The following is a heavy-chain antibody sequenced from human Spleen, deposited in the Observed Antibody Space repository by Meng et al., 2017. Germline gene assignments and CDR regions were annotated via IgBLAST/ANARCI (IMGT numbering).Heavy chain of an antibody. Sequence: QGQLGQSGAEVKEPGASVHVSCKASGYIFTGYFIHWVRQAPGQGVEWMGWINPNNGGTNYIQRFHDRVTMTRDTSISTVYMELNRLTSDDTAVYYCARDEDISAAGKLFGDYWGQGTLVTVSS. V-gene: IGHV1-2*02. D-gene: IGHD6-25*01. CDR3: ARDEDISAAGKLFGDY. J-gene: IGHJ4*02. CDR2: INPNNGGT. CDR1: GYIFTGYF.